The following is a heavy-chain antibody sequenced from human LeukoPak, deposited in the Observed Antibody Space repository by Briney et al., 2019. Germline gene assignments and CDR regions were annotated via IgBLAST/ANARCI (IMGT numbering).Heavy chain of an antibody. Sequence: SETLSLTCTVSGGSISGYYWNWIRKPPGKGLEWIGYMYYSGRTSYNPSLKSRVTISVDTSKNQFSLNLTSVTAADQAVYYCARRSFSYYGMDVWGQGTTVTVSS. CDR2: MYYSGRT. J-gene: IGHJ6*02. CDR1: GGSISGYY. CDR3: ARRSFSYYGMDV. V-gene: IGHV4-59*08.